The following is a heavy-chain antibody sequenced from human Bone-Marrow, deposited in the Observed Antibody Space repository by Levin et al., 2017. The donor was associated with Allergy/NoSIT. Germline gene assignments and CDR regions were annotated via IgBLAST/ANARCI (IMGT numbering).Heavy chain of an antibody. D-gene: IGHD2-21*02. CDR3: ARDPPYCGGDCDRGYYFDY. Sequence: GGSLRLSCAASGFTFSSYSMNWVRQAPGKGLEWVSYISSSSSTIYYADSVKGRFTISRDNAKNSLYLQMNSLRAEDTAVYYCARDPPYCGGDCDRGYYFDYWGQGTLVTVSS. V-gene: IGHV3-48*01. CDR1: GFTFSSYS. CDR2: ISSSSSTI. J-gene: IGHJ4*02.